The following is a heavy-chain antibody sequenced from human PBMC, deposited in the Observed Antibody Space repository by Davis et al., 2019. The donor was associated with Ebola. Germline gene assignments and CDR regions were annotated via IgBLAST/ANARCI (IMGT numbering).Heavy chain of an antibody. CDR2: INPSGGST. CDR1: GYTFTSYA. D-gene: IGHD1-26*01. J-gene: IGHJ4*02. V-gene: IGHV1-46*01. Sequence: ASVKVSCKASGYTFTSYAMHWVRQAPGQRLEWMGIINPSGGSTSYAQKFQGRVTMTRDTSTSTVYMELSSLRSEDTAVYYCARDLSGWKLLDYWGQGTLVTVSS. CDR3: ARDLSGWKLLDY.